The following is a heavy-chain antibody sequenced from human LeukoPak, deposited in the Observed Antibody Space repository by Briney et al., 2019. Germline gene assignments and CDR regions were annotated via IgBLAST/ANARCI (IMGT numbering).Heavy chain of an antibody. CDR1: GGSISSSSYY. V-gene: IGHV3-7*01. CDR3: ARDKGDFWSGYYLFDY. Sequence: ETLSLTCTVSGGSISSSSYYWVWIRQPPGKGLEWVANIKQDGSEKYYVDSVKGRFTISRDNAKNSLYLQMNSLRAEDTAVYYCARDKGDFWSGYYLFDYWGQGTLVTVSS. J-gene: IGHJ4*02. D-gene: IGHD3-3*01. CDR2: IKQDGSEK.